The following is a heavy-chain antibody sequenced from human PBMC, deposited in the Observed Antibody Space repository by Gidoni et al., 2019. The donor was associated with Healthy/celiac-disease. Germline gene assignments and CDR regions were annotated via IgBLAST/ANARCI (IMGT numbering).Heavy chain of an antibody. Sequence: QLQLQESGPGLVKPSETLSLTCTVSGGSISSSSYYWGWIRQPPGKGLEWIGSIYYSGSTYYNPSLKSRVTISVDTSKNQFSLKLSSVTAADTAVYYCARLLESGSVDYWGQGTLVTVSS. V-gene: IGHV4-39*01. CDR3: ARLLESGSVDY. D-gene: IGHD1-26*01. CDR2: IYYSGST. J-gene: IGHJ4*02. CDR1: GGSISSSSYY.